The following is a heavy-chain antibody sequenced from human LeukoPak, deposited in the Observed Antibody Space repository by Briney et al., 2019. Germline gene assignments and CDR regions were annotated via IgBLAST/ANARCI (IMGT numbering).Heavy chain of an antibody. J-gene: IGHJ5*02. CDR1: GDTFRSHT. V-gene: IGHV1-69*02. D-gene: IGHD2-2*02. CDR2: IIPFIGVT. Sequence: SVKVSCKASGDTFRSHTINWVQQAPGQGLEWMGRIIPFIGVTKYAQKFQARVTITADKSTSTAYMELSSLKSEDTAVYYCARGYCTSTTCYMYNWLDPWGQGTLVTVSS. CDR3: ARGYCTSTTCYMYNWLDP.